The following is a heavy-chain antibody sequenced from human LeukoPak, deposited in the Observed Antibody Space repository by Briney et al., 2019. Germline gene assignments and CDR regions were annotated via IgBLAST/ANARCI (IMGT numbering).Heavy chain of an antibody. J-gene: IGHJ4*02. CDR1: GFTVSSNY. Sequence: QPGGSLRLSCAASGFTVSSNYMSWVRQAPGKGLEWVSVIYSGGSTYYADSVKGRFTISRDNSKNTLYLQMSSLRAEDTAVYYCARDRGVAAHLDYWGQGTLVTVSS. CDR3: ARDRGVAAHLDY. CDR2: IYSGGST. V-gene: IGHV3-66*01. D-gene: IGHD5-12*01.